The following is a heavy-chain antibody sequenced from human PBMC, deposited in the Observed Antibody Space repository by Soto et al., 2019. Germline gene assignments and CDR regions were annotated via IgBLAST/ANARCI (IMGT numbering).Heavy chain of an antibody. CDR3: AREGYCSGGSCWPRRGYGMDV. D-gene: IGHD2-15*01. CDR1: GYTFTSYG. Sequence: QVQLVQSGAEVKKPGASVKVSCKASGYTFTSYGISWVRQAPGQGLEWMGWISPYNGNTNYAQKLQGRVTMTTDTCTSTAYMELRSLRSDETAVDYYAREGYCSGGSCWPRRGYGMDVWGQGKTVTVSS. CDR2: ISPYNGNT. V-gene: IGHV1-18*01. J-gene: IGHJ6*02.